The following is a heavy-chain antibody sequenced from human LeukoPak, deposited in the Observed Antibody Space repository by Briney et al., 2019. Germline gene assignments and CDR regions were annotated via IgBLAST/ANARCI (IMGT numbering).Heavy chain of an antibody. D-gene: IGHD4-17*01. CDR3: ARETTRGVVQH. Sequence: SQTLSLTCAVSGGSISSGGYSWSWIRQPPGKGLEWIGYIYHSGSTYYNPSLKSRVTISVDRSKNQFSLKLSSVTAADTAVYYCARETTRGVVQHWGQGTLVTVSS. J-gene: IGHJ1*01. CDR1: GGSISSGGYS. V-gene: IGHV4-30-2*01. CDR2: IYHSGST.